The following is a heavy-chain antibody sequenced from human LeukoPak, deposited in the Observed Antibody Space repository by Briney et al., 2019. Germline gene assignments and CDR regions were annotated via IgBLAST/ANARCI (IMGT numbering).Heavy chain of an antibody. Sequence: GGSLRLSCATSGFTFSNAWMNWVRQAPGKGLEWVGRIRSNSDGGTIDYAAPVKGRFTLSRDDSKTTLYLQMNSLQTEDTAVYYCATDFYDSTWGQGTLVTVSS. D-gene: IGHD3-22*01. V-gene: IGHV3-15*07. CDR2: IRSNSDGGTI. CDR1: GFTFSNAW. CDR3: ATDFYDST. J-gene: IGHJ5*02.